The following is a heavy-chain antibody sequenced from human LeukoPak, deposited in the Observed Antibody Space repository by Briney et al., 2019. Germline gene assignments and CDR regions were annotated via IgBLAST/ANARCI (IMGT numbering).Heavy chain of an antibody. J-gene: IGHJ4*02. Sequence: GASVKVSCKASGYTFTGYCMHWVRQAPGQGLEWMGWINPNSGGTNYAQKFQGRVTMTRDTSISTAYMELSRLRSYDTAVYYCARLILELGGYAVDYWGQGTLVTVSS. D-gene: IGHD3-3*01. CDR2: INPNSGGT. CDR3: ARLILELGGYAVDY. CDR1: GYTFTGYC. V-gene: IGHV1-2*02.